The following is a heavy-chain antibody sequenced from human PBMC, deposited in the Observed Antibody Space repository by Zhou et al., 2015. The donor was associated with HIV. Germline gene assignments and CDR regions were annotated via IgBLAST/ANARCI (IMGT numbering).Heavy chain of an antibody. J-gene: IGHJ4*02. V-gene: IGHV3-11*01. CDR2: ISDSGSDK. D-gene: IGHD3/OR15-3a*01. CDR1: GFTFSDYF. Sequence: QVQLVESGGGLVKPGGSLRLSCTASGFTFSDYFMVWIRQAPGKGLECVSYISDSGSDKSYADSVKGRFTISRDNAKKSLFLQMNSLRVEDTAIYYCVRDGAYGLDLRGALDQWGQGTLVTVS. CDR3: VRDGAYGLDLRGALDQ.